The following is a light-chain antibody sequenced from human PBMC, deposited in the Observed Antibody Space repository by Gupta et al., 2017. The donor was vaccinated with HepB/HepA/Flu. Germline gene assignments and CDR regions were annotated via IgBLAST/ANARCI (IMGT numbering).Light chain of an antibody. Sequence: ESVMTQSPATLSVSLGERVTRSGRASQSVARNLAWYQQKAGQVPRLLIYEASTRATGIPTRFSGSGSGTEFTLTIGSLQSAEFAVYYCQQYNHCPLTFGGGTKVEIK. V-gene: IGKV3-15*01. J-gene: IGKJ4*01. CDR1: QSVARN. CDR2: EAS. CDR3: QQYNHCPLT.